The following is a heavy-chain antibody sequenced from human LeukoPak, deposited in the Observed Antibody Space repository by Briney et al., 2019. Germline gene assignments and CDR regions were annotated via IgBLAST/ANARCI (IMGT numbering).Heavy chain of an antibody. Sequence: PGGSLRLSCAASGFTVSSNYMSWVRQAPGKGLEWVSVIYSGGSTYYADSVKGGFTISRDNSKNTLYLQMNSLRPEDTAVYYCACAYYDILTGYSSYYYYYGMDVWGQGTTVTASS. CDR3: ACAYYDILTGYSSYYYYYGMDV. CDR1: GFTVSSNY. CDR2: IYSGGST. D-gene: IGHD3-9*01. V-gene: IGHV3-66*02. J-gene: IGHJ6*02.